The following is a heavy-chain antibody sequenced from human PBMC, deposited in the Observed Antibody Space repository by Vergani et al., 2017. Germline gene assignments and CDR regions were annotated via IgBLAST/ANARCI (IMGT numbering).Heavy chain of an antibody. CDR2: MDYSGST. J-gene: IGHJ4*02. CDR1: GESFSSFY. CDR3: ARGSCLGGSCYKPLFDY. D-gene: IGHD2-15*01. V-gene: IGHV4-34*02. Sequence: QVQLQQWGAGVVKPSGTLSLTCAVFGESFSSFYWSWIRQPPGKGLEWIGSMDYSGSTSYNPSLESRISISFETPKNQFSLRLTSVTAADTAVYFCARGSCLGGSCYKPLFDYWGQGILVTVSS.